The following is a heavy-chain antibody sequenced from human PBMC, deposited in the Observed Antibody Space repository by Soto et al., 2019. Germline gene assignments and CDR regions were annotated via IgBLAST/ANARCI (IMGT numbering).Heavy chain of an antibody. V-gene: IGHV1-3*01. CDR3: ARDRHSSGWYKSGNSLGY. Sequence: ASVKVSCKDSGYTFTSYTMHWVRQAPGQRLEWMGWINAGNGNTKYSQKFQGRVTITRDTSASTAYMELSRLRSDDTAVYYCARDRHSSGWYKSGNSLGYWGQGTLVTVSS. J-gene: IGHJ4*02. CDR2: INAGNGNT. CDR1: GYTFTSYT. D-gene: IGHD6-19*01.